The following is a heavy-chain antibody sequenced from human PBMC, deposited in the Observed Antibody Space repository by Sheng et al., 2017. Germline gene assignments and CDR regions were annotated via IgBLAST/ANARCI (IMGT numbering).Heavy chain of an antibody. Sequence: EVQLVESGGGLVQPGGSPRLSCAASGFTFSSYAMHWVRQAPGKGLEYVSAISSNGGSTYYANSVKGRFTISRDNSKNTLYLQMGSLRPEDMAVYYCASGGSYSRDAFDIWAKGNGHRLF. J-gene: IGHJ3*02. D-gene: IGHD1-26*01. V-gene: IGHV3-64*01. CDR2: ISSNGGST. CDR3: ASGGSYSRDAFDI. CDR1: GFTFSSYA.